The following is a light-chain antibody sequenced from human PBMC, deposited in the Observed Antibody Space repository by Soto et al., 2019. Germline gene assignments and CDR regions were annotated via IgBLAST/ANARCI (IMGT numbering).Light chain of an antibody. V-gene: IGKV3-20*01. CDR2: GAS. CDR3: QQYDTSPPLT. Sequence: EIVLTQSPGTLPFSPGEIATLSCRASQSVSSSYLAWYQQKPGQAPRLLIYGASSRATGTPDRFSGSGSGTDFTLTISRLEPEDLAVYYCQQYDTSPPLTFGGGTKVDIK. CDR1: QSVSSSY. J-gene: IGKJ4*01.